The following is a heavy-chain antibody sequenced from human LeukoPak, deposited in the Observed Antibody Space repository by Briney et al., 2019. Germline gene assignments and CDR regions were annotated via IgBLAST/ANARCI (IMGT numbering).Heavy chain of an antibody. CDR3: AKDLGGATAFDI. CDR2: ISYDGSNK. CDR1: GFTFSSYG. D-gene: IGHD1-26*01. V-gene: IGHV3-30*18. Sequence: PGGSLRLSCAASGFTFSSYGMHWVRQAPGKGLEWVAVISYDGSNKYYADSVKGRFTISRDNSKNTLYLQTNSLRAEDTAVYYCAKDLGGATAFDIWGQGTMVTVSS. J-gene: IGHJ3*02.